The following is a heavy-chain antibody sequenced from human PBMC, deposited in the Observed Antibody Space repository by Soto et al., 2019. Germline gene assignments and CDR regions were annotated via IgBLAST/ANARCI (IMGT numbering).Heavy chain of an antibody. Sequence: PSETLSLTCTVSGDSIRSGNHYWSWIRQPPGKGLEWIGYIYYSGSTYYSPSLKSRVTISVDTSKNQFSLKLSSMTAADTAVYYCARVDILTVCGCMDVWGQGTTVTVS. V-gene: IGHV4-30-4*01. CDR1: GDSIRSGNHY. CDR2: IYYSGST. D-gene: IGHD3-9*01. J-gene: IGHJ6*02. CDR3: ARVDILTVCGCMDV.